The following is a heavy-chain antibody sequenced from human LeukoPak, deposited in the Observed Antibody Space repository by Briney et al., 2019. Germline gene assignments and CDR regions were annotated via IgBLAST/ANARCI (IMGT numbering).Heavy chain of an antibody. CDR1: GFTFSTSY. J-gene: IGHJ4*02. V-gene: IGHV3-48*01. Sequence: GGSLRLSCAASGFTFSTSYMHWVRQTPGKGLEWVSYIAIGSASTQYANSVKGRLTISRDDAKNSLTLQMNSLRAEDTAVYYCARDMGSSSWHALEFWGQGTLVTVSS. CDR3: ARDMGSSSWHALEF. CDR2: IAIGSAST. D-gene: IGHD6-6*01.